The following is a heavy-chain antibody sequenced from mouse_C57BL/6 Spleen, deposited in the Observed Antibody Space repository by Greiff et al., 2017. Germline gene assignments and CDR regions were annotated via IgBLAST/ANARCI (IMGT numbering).Heavy chain of an antibody. Sequence: VKLQQPGAELVKPGASVKLSCKASGYTFTSYWMHWVKQRPGQGLEWIGMIHPNSGSTNYNEKFKSKATLTVDKSSSTAYMQLSSLTSEDSAVYYCASPILFITTVVATRYYFDYWGQGTTLTVSS. CDR2: IHPNSGST. V-gene: IGHV1-64*01. D-gene: IGHD1-1*01. CDR3: ASPILFITTVVATRYYFDY. J-gene: IGHJ2*01. CDR1: GYTFTSYW.